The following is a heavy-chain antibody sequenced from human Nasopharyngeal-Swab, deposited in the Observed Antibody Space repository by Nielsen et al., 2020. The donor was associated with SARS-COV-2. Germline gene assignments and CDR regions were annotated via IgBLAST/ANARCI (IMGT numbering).Heavy chain of an antibody. D-gene: IGHD5-18*01. V-gene: IGHV1-69*06. J-gene: IGHJ6*02. CDR1: GGTFSSYA. Sequence: SVKVSCKASGGTFSSYAISWVRQAPGQGLEWMGGIIPMFGTANYAQNFQGRVTITADKSTSTAYVDLSRLKSEDTAVYYCARGDTDYYYYGLDVWGQGTTVTVSS. CDR3: ARGDTDYYYYGLDV. CDR2: IIPMFGTA.